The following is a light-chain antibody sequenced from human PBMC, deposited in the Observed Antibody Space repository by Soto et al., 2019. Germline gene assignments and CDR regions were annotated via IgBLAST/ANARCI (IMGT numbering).Light chain of an antibody. J-gene: IGKJ5*01. CDR3: QQYNTWPLIT. CDR1: QSVTSTY. CDR2: GAS. V-gene: IGKV3-20*01. Sequence: EFVLTQSPGTLSLSPGERAILSCRASQSVTSTYIAWYQQKPGQAPRLLIYGASSRATGIPDRFSGSGSGTDFTLTISSLQSEDFAVYYCQQYNTWPLITFGPGTRLDIK.